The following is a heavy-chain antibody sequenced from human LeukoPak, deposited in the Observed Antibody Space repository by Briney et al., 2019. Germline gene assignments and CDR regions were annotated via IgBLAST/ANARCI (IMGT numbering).Heavy chain of an antibody. CDR3: AREYCSGTSCYGYFDY. Sequence: LAGGSLRLSCATSGFTFSSYWMSWVRRAPGKGLEWVANIKQDGSQIFYVDSVKGRFTISRDTAKNSLSLQMNSLRAEDTAVYYCAREYCSGTSCYGYFDYWGQGTLVTVSS. J-gene: IGHJ4*02. D-gene: IGHD2-2*01. V-gene: IGHV3-7*01. CDR1: GFTFSSYW. CDR2: IKQDGSQI.